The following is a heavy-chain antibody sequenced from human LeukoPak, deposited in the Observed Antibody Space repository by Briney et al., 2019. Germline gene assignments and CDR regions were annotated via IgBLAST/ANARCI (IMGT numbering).Heavy chain of an antibody. V-gene: IGHV1-24*01. J-gene: IGHJ6*03. Sequence: ASVKVSCKVSGYTLTELSMHWVRQAPGKGLEWMGGFDPEDGETIYAQKFQGRVTMTEDTSTDTAYMELSSVIAADTAVYYCARTTEGYCSSASCFGFSYSYYMDVWGKGTTVTISS. CDR2: FDPEDGET. CDR1: GYTLTELS. D-gene: IGHD2-2*01. CDR3: ARTTEGYCSSASCFGFSYSYYMDV.